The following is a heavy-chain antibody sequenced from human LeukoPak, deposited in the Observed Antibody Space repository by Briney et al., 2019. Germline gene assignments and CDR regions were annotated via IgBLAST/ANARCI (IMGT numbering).Heavy chain of an antibody. V-gene: IGHV1-69*05. CDR1: GYTFSTHY. D-gene: IGHD3-16*02. CDR3: ASTVPVWGSYRYYFDY. Sequence: SVKVSCKASGYTFSTHYMHWVRQAPGQGLEWMGRIIPIFGTANYAQKFQGRVTITTDESTSTAYMELSSLRSEDTAAYYCASTVPVWGSYRYYFDYWGQGTLVTVSS. J-gene: IGHJ4*02. CDR2: IIPIFGTA.